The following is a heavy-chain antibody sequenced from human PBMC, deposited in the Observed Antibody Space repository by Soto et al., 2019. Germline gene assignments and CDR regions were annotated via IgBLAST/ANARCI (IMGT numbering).Heavy chain of an antibody. CDR1: GGSFKSGSYS. CDR3: ARDFAYFDS. V-gene: IGHV4-61*01. D-gene: IGHD3-3*01. CDR2: VYHTGRT. Sequence: SETLSLTCTVSGGSFKSGSYSWRWIRQPPGKGLEWIGYVYHTGRTIYNPSLKSRVSIAMDTSKNQFSLNLDSVTAADTAVYFCARDFAYFDSWGQGTLVTVSS. J-gene: IGHJ4*02.